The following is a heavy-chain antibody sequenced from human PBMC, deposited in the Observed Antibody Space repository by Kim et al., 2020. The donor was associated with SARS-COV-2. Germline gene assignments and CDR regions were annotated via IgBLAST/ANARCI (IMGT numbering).Heavy chain of an antibody. V-gene: IGHV1-8*01. D-gene: IGHD6-6*01. CDR2: MNPNSGNT. Sequence: ASVKVSCKASGYTFTSYDINWVRQATGQGLEWMGWMNPNSGNTGYAQKFQGRVTMTRNTSISTAYMELSSLRSEDTAVYYCARVGKSIVARPVRYYYYMDVWGKGTTVTVSS. J-gene: IGHJ6*03. CDR3: ARVGKSIVARPVRYYYYMDV. CDR1: GYTFTSYD.